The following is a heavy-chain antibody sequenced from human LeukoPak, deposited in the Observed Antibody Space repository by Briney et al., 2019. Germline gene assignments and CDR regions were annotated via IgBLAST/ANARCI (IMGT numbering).Heavy chain of an antibody. J-gene: IGHJ4*02. CDR3: ARDTYYYDSSGYYNGRYFDY. D-gene: IGHD3-22*01. V-gene: IGHV4-39*02. CDR2: IYYSGRT. Sequence: SETLSLTCTVSGGSISSSNYYWGWIRQPPGKGLEWIGSIYYSGRTYYNPSLKSRVTISVDTSKNQFSLKLSSVTAADTAVYYCARDTYYYDSSGYYNGRYFDYWGQGTLVTVSS. CDR1: GGSISSSNYY.